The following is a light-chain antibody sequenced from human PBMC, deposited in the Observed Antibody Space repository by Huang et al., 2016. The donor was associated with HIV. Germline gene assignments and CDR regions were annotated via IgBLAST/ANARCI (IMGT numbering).Light chain of an antibody. Sequence: IVWTQSPATLSLSPGERATLSCRASQSLNKFIAWYQQKPGQAPRLLIYNATDRATGVPARLSGGGSGTDFTLTITDLKAEDFAIYYCQQRSSSLTFGGGTKVEIK. CDR1: QSLNKF. CDR3: QQRSSSLT. J-gene: IGKJ4*01. CDR2: NAT. V-gene: IGKV3-11*01.